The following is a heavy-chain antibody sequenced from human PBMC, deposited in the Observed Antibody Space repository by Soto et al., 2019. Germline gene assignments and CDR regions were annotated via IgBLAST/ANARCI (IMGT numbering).Heavy chain of an antibody. CDR3: ARDIASYAYGEGY. V-gene: IGHV4-4*07. CDR2: VYSSGTT. Sequence: PSETLSLTCTVSGGSINSYWWSWIRQPAGKGLEWIGRVYSSGTTDYNPSLNSRATMSVETSKNQFSLKLSSATAADTAVYYCARDIASYAYGEGYWGQGIQVTVSS. D-gene: IGHD2-21*01. J-gene: IGHJ4*02. CDR1: GGSINSYW.